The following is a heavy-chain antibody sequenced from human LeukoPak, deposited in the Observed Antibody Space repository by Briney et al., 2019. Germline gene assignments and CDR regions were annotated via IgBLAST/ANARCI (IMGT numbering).Heavy chain of an antibody. D-gene: IGHD6-13*01. V-gene: IGHV3-30*02. CDR2: IRYDGSSK. CDR3: AKETIGQQLGY. CDR1: GFTFSSYG. Sequence: GGSLRLSCAASGFTFSSYGMHWVRQAPGKGLEWVSFIRYDGSSKYYADSVKGRFTISRDNSKNTLYLQMNSLRAEDTAVYYCAKETIGQQLGYWGQGTLVTVSS. J-gene: IGHJ4*02.